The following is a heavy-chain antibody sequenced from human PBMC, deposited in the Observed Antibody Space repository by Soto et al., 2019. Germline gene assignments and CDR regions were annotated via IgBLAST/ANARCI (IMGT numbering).Heavy chain of an antibody. CDR1: GFSLSTSGVG. J-gene: IGHJ4*02. V-gene: IGHV2-5*02. D-gene: IGHD2-15*01. CDR2: IYWDDDK. CDR3: AHRRSYCSGGSCYSGFDY. Sequence: QITLKESGPTLVKPTQTLTLTCTFSGFSLSTSGVGVGWIRQPPGKALEWLALIYWDDDKRYSPSLKSRLTITKDSSKNQVVLTMTNMDPVDTATYYCAHRRSYCSGGSCYSGFDYWGQGTLVTVSS.